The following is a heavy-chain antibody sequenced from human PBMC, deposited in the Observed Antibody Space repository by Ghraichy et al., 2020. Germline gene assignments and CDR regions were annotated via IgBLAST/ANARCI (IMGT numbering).Heavy chain of an antibody. J-gene: IGHJ6*02. D-gene: IGHD3-9*01. Sequence: SQTLSLTCTFSGGSIRSGVHYWSWIRQFPGKGLEWIGYSYYSGSTDYNPSLNSRASISVDTSRNQFSLQLRSVTVADTAVYYCARGRPKNYDILTGGLDVWGQGTTVSVAS. CDR2: SYYSGST. CDR3: ARGRPKNYDILTGGLDV. V-gene: IGHV4-31*03. CDR1: GGSIRSGVHY.